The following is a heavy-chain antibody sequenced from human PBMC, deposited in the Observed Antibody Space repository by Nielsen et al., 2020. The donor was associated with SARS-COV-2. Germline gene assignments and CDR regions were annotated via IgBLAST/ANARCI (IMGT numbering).Heavy chain of an antibody. J-gene: IGHJ3*02. CDR1: GGTMSDTTFF. CDR2: IYFRGRT. Sequence: SETLSLTCNVSGGTMSDTTFFWAWIRQPPGKGLEWIGDIYFRGRTDYNPSLQSRVTMSIDTSNNQFSLKLNSVTAADTAVYYCARRLDFWTGRPEDAFDIWGLGARVTVSS. V-gene: IGHV4-39*01. D-gene: IGHD3/OR15-3a*01. CDR3: ARRLDFWTGRPEDAFDI.